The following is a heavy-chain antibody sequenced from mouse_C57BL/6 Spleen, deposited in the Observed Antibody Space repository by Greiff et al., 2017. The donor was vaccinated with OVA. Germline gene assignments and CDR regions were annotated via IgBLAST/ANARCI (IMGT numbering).Heavy chain of an antibody. V-gene: IGHV1-76*01. CDR1: GYTFTDYY. CDR3: ARVNYYGSSYAMDY. D-gene: IGHD1-1*01. CDR2: IYPGSGNT. J-gene: IGHJ4*01. Sequence: VKLMESGAELVRPGASVKLSCKASGYTFTDYYINWVKQRPGQGLEWIARIYPGSGNTYYNEKFKGKATLTAEKSSSTAYMQLSSLTSEDSAVYFCARVNYYGSSYAMDYWGQGTSVTVSS.